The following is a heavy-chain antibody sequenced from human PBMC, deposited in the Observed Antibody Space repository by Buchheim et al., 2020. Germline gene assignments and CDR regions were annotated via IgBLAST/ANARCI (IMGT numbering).Heavy chain of an antibody. Sequence: EVQLVESGGGSVQPGGSLRLSCAASGFTFSSYSMNWVRQAPGKGLEWVSYISSSSSTIYYADSVKGRFTISRDNAKNSLYLQMNSLRDEDTAVYYCARAHHRQNTIFGVVINNFDYWGQGTL. J-gene: IGHJ4*02. CDR2: ISSSSSTI. CDR3: ARAHHRQNTIFGVVINNFDY. CDR1: GFTFSSYS. D-gene: IGHD3-3*01. V-gene: IGHV3-48*02.